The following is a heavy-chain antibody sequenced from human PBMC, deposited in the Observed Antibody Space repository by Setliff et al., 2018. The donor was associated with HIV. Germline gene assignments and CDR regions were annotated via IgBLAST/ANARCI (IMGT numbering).Heavy chain of an antibody. J-gene: IGHJ3*01. V-gene: IGHV1-69*04. CDR2: IISILGTP. D-gene: IGHD2-15*01. CDR3: ARDFHVLGYCSADSCPYDASDV. Sequence: ASVTVSCKASGGTFSAYAVNWVRQAPGQGLEWMGRIISILGTPNYSHKFQGRVTITADKSTTTTYMELSSLRSDDTAIYYCARDFHVLGYCSADSCPYDASDVWGQGTMVTVSS. CDR1: GGTFSAYA.